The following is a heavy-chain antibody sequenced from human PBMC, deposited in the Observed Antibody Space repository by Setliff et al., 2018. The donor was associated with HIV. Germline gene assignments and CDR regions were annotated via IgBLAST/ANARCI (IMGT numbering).Heavy chain of an antibody. D-gene: IGHD6-19*01. CDR1: GGSISSSSYY. J-gene: IGHJ6*03. Sequence: KTSETLSLTCTVSGGSISSSSYYWGWIRQPPGKGLEWIGSIYYSGSTYYNPSLKSRVTISVDTSKNQFSLKLSSVTAADTAVYYCARHRDSSGWYGDYYYYMDVWGKGTTVTVSS. CDR3: ARHRDSSGWYGDYYYYMDV. V-gene: IGHV4-39*01. CDR2: IYYSGST.